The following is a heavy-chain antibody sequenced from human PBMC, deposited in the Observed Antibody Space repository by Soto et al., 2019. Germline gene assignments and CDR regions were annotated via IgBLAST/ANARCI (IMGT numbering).Heavy chain of an antibody. Sequence: GGSLRLSCAASGFTFSSYSMNWVRQAPGKGLEWVSSISSSSSYIYYADSVKGRFTISRDNAKNSLYLQMNSLRAEDTAVYYCARDRIVDTAMGPLDPWGQGTLVTVSS. D-gene: IGHD5-18*01. CDR2: ISSSSSYI. CDR3: ARDRIVDTAMGPLDP. J-gene: IGHJ5*02. V-gene: IGHV3-21*01. CDR1: GFTFSSYS.